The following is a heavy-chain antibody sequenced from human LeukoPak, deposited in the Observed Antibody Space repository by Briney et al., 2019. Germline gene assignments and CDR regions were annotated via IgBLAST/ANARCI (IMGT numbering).Heavy chain of an antibody. D-gene: IGHD3-10*01. J-gene: IGHJ6*04. CDR3: ARDSNGSGRHGMAV. V-gene: IGHV4-59*01. CDR2: IYYSGST. CDR1: GGSISSYY. Sequence: SETRSLTGTVSGGSISSYYWSWIRQPPGKGLEWIGYIYYSGSTNYNPSLKSRVTISVDTSKNQFSLKLSSVTAADTAVYYCARDSNGSGRHGMAVWGKGTTVTVSS.